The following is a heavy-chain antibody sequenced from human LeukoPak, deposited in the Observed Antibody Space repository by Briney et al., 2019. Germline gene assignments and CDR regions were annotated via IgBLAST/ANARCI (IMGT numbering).Heavy chain of an antibody. Sequence: SGGSLRLSCAASGFTFNTYWMHWVRQVPGKGLVWVSRINSDGSTTHYAASVKGRFTISRDNAKSTLYLQMNSLRAEDTAVYYCARVAEAAAFDYWGQGTLVTVSS. J-gene: IGHJ4*02. CDR2: INSDGSTT. CDR3: ARVAEAAAFDY. V-gene: IGHV3-74*01. CDR1: GFTFNTYW. D-gene: IGHD6-13*01.